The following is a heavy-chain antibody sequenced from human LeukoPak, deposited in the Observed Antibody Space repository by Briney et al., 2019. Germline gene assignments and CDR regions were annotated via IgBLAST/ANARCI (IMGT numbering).Heavy chain of an antibody. J-gene: IGHJ4*02. CDR3: AKSGYCSSTKCSGFDY. Sequence: GESLKISCKGSGYSFTSYWIGWVRQMPGKGLEWMGIIYPGDSDTRYSPSFQGQVTISADKSISTAYLQWSNLKASDTAMYYCAKSGYCSSTKCSGFDYWGQGTLVTVSS. V-gene: IGHV5-51*01. CDR2: IYPGDSDT. CDR1: GYSFTSYW. D-gene: IGHD2-2*01.